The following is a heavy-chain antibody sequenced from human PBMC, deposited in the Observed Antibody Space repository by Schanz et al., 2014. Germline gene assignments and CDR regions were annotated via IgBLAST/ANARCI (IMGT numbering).Heavy chain of an antibody. CDR2: ISGGGGTT. D-gene: IGHD6-13*01. CDR1: GFTFGDYA. Sequence: AHLLESGGGLVQPGGSLRLSCAASGFTFGDYAMTWVRQAPGKGLEWVSAISGGGGTTYYTDSVKGRFTISSDSSKNTLYLQMSSLRADDTAVYYCAKTQGSSFDSWGQGTLVTVSS. J-gene: IGHJ4*02. CDR3: AKTQGSSFDS. V-gene: IGHV3-23*01.